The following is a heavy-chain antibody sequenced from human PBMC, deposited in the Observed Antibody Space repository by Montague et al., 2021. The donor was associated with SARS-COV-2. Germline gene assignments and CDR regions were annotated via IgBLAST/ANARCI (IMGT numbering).Heavy chain of an antibody. CDR2: SYYSGST. CDR1: GGSISSYY. CDR3: TSGGSKFGSEFDY. Sequence: SETLSLTCTVSGGSISSYYWSWIRQPPGKGLEWIGYSYYSGSTNYNPSLKSRVTISVDTSKDQFSLKLDSMTAVDTALYYCTSGGSKFGSEFDYWGQGTLVTVSS. J-gene: IGHJ4*02. D-gene: IGHD3-10*01. V-gene: IGHV4-59*08.